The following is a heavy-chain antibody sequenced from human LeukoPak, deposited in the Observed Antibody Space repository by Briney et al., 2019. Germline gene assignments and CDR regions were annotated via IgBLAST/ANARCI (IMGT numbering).Heavy chain of an antibody. D-gene: IGHD5-12*01. Sequence: PGGSLRLSCAASGFTFSSYGMHWVRQAPGKGLEWVAVISYDGSNKYYGDPVKGRFTISRDNSKNTLYLQMNSLRAEDTAEYYCTKWPPGAFDIWGQGTMVTVSS. J-gene: IGHJ3*02. V-gene: IGHV3-30*18. CDR2: ISYDGSNK. CDR3: TKWPPGAFDI. CDR1: GFTFSSYG.